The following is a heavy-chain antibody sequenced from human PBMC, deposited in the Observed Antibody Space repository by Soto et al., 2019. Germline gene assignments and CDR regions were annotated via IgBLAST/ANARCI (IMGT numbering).Heavy chain of an antibody. J-gene: IGHJ4*02. Sequence: SETLSLTCTVSGDSISSSNYYWGWIRQPPGKGLEWIGNIYYSGSTYYNPSLKSRVTISVDTSKKQFSLKLTSVTAADTAVYYCARFTIFGVVLRQDYWGQGTLVTVSS. CDR1: GDSISSSNYY. D-gene: IGHD3-3*01. CDR3: ARFTIFGVVLRQDY. CDR2: IYYSGST. V-gene: IGHV4-39*01.